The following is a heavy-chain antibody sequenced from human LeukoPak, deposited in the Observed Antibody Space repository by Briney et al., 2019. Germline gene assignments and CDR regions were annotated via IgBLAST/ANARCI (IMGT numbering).Heavy chain of an antibody. D-gene: IGHD6-6*01. CDR2: ISGSGGST. V-gene: IGHV3-23*01. CDR1: GFTFSSYA. J-gene: IGHJ6*03. CDR3: AKGAIAARTYYYYMDV. Sequence: GGSLRLSCAASGFTFSSYAMSWVRQAPGKGLEWVSAISGSGGSTYYADSVKGRFTISRDNSKNTLYLQMNSLRAEDTAVYYCAKGAIAARTYYYYMDVWGKGITVTVSS.